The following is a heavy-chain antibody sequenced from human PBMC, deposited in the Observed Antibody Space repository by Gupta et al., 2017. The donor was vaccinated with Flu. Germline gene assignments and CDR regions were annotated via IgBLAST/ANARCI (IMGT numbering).Heavy chain of an antibody. CDR3: VSEGGDRN. J-gene: IGHJ4*02. Sequence: SLNWVRQAHGQGLEWMGWINTNPGNLTYAQGFTGRFVCSLDTCVRTANLQIRGLKAEDTAVYYCVSEGGDRNWGQGTRVTVSS. CDR1: S. D-gene: IGHD3-16*01. CDR2: INTNPGNL. V-gene: IGHV7-4-1*02.